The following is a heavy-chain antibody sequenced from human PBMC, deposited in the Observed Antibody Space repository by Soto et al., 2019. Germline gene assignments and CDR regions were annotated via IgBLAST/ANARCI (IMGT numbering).Heavy chain of an antibody. Sequence: GVLRLSCVGSGFTFSTYSINWVRQAPGKGLEWVSSISSRSDIYYADSVKGRFTISRDNAKNSVSLQMNSLRAEDTAVYYCAREYTAWPLAYGLDVWGQGTPVTVSS. CDR3: AREYTAWPLAYGLDV. CDR1: GFTFSTYS. V-gene: IGHV3-21*01. J-gene: IGHJ6*02. CDR2: ISSRSDI. D-gene: IGHD2-2*02.